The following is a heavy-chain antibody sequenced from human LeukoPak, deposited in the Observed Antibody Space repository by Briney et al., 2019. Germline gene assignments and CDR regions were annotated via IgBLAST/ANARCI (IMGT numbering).Heavy chain of an antibody. Sequence: PSETLSLTCTVSGGFISSYYWSWIRQPAGKGLEWIGRIYTSGSTNYNPSLKSRVTMSVDTSKNQFSLKLSSVTAADTAVYYCARDRWARMTGFDPWGQGTLVTVSS. CDR2: IYTSGST. CDR3: ARDRWARMTGFDP. D-gene: IGHD1-26*01. CDR1: GGFISSYY. V-gene: IGHV4-4*07. J-gene: IGHJ5*02.